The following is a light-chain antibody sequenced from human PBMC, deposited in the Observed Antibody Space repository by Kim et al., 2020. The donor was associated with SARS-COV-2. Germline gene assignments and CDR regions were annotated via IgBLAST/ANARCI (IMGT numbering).Light chain of an antibody. V-gene: IGLV3-9*01. J-gene: IGLJ2*01. Sequence: SVALGQTATITCGGDNIENKNVRWYQQKPGQAPVLVIYRDINRPSGIPERFSGSNSGNAATLTISRAQAGDEADYFCQVWDRTTVFGGGTQLTVL. CDR3: QVWDRTTV. CDR1: NIENKN. CDR2: RDI.